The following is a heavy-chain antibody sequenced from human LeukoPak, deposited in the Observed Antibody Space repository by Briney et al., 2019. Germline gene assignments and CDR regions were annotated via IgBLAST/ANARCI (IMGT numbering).Heavy chain of an antibody. V-gene: IGHV1-2*02. CDR2: IDSNSGGT. Sequence: ASVNVSCRASVYIFTAHYIHWLRQAAGQELEGMGWIDSNSGGTNYGQKFLVSVTRTGDTSINTAFMELSRLRSDDTPIYYCARGRGTTMVRGVITNYFDLWGRGSRVTVSS. J-gene: IGHJ2*01. CDR3: ARGRGTTMVRGVITNYFDL. D-gene: IGHD3-10*01. CDR1: VYIFTAHY.